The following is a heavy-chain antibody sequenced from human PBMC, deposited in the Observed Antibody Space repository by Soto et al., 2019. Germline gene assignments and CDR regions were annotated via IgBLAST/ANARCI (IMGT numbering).Heavy chain of an antibody. CDR3: ARVVLWFGELGDYYGMDV. J-gene: IGHJ6*02. CDR1: GGTFSSYA. D-gene: IGHD3-10*01. Sequence: QVQLVQSGAEVQKPGSSVKVSCKASGGTFSSYAISWVRQAPGQGLEWMGGIIPIFGTANYAQKFQGRVTITADESTSTAYMELSSLRSEDTAVYYCARVVLWFGELGDYYGMDVWGQGTTVTVSS. V-gene: IGHV1-69*01. CDR2: IIPIFGTA.